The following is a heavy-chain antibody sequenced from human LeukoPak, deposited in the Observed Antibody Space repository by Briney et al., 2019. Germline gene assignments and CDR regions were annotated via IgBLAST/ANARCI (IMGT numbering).Heavy chain of an antibody. CDR3: ARGPPLRSSSLLYFQH. V-gene: IGHV4-4*02. J-gene: IGHJ1*01. CDR2: IYHSGST. Sequence: SGTLSLTCAVSGGSISSSNWWSWVRPPPGKGLEWIGEIYHSGSTNYNPSLKSRVTISVDKSKNQFSLKLSSVTAADTAVYYCARGPPLRSSSLLYFQHWGQGTLVTVSS. D-gene: IGHD6-13*01. CDR1: GGSISSSNW.